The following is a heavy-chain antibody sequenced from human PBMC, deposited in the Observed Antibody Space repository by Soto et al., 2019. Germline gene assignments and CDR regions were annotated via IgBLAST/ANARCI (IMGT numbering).Heavy chain of an antibody. Sequence: QVQLVQSGPEVQKPGSSLKVSCKSYGDSFSRFAVSWVRQAPGEGLEWMGGIIPVTGTANYIDKFRGRLTITADESSSTVYMELSSLRSEDTAVYYCARVGLDLDFDHWGQGTLVTVSS. J-gene: IGHJ4*02. CDR1: GDSFSRFA. CDR3: ARVGLDLDFDH. CDR2: IIPVTGTA. D-gene: IGHD2-15*01. V-gene: IGHV1-69*12.